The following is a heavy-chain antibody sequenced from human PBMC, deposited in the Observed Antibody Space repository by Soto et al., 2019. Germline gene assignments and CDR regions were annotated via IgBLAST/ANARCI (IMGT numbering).Heavy chain of an antibody. Sequence: LSLTCAVYGGSFSGYYWSWIRQPPGKGLEWIGEISHSGSTNYNPSLKSRVTISVDTSKNQFSLKLSSVTAADTAVYYCARRVTIAAAGTNWFDPWGQGTLVTVSS. CDR1: GGSFSGYY. CDR3: ARRVTIAAAGTNWFDP. CDR2: ISHSGST. J-gene: IGHJ5*02. V-gene: IGHV4-34*01. D-gene: IGHD6-13*01.